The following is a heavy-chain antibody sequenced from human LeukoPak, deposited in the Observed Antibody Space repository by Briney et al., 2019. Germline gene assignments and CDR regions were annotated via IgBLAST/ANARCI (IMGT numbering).Heavy chain of an antibody. CDR1: GGSISSYY. V-gene: IGHV4-59*08. CDR3: ARHTRSPSGSWYLIDY. Sequence: SETLSLTCTASGGSISSYYWSWIRQPPGKGLEWIGYIYYSGSTNYNPSLKSRVTISVDTSKNQFSLKLSSVTAADTAVYYCARHTRSPSGSWYLIDYWGQGTLVTVSS. D-gene: IGHD6-13*01. J-gene: IGHJ4*02. CDR2: IYYSGST.